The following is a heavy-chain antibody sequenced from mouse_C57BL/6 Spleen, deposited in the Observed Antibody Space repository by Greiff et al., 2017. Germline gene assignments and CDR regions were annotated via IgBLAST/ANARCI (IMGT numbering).Heavy chain of an antibody. Sequence: QVQLQQPGAELVKPGASVKLSCKASGYTFTSYWMHWVKQRPGRVLEWIGRIDPNSGGTKYNEKFKSKATLTVDKPSSTAYMQLSSLTSEDSAVYYCARSGPQLEYFDYWGQGTTLTVSS. V-gene: IGHV1-72*01. J-gene: IGHJ2*01. CDR3: ARSGPQLEYFDY. D-gene: IGHD4-1*02. CDR2: IDPNSGGT. CDR1: GYTFTSYW.